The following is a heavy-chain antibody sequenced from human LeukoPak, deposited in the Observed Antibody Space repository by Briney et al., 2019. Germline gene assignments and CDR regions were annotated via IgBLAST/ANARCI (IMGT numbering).Heavy chain of an antibody. CDR2: IHHSGST. CDR1: GGSFSGYY. CDR3: AKNFDL. J-gene: IGHJ2*01. V-gene: IGHV4-34*01. Sequence: PSETLSLTCAVYGGSFSGYYWSWNRQPPGKWLEWIGEIHHSGSTNSNPSLKGRVTVSVDASKNQFSLKLSSVTAADTAVYFCAKNFDLWGRGTLVTVSS.